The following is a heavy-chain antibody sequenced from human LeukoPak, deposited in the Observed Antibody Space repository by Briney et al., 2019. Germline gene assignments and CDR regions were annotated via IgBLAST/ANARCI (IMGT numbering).Heavy chain of an antibody. CDR3: ARSFKLGIVATIRTAFDI. CDR2: ISYDGSNK. D-gene: IGHD5-12*01. V-gene: IGHV3-30-3*01. J-gene: IGHJ3*02. CDR1: GFTLSSYA. Sequence: GGSLRLSCAASGFTLSSYAMHWVRQAPGKGLEWVAVISYDGSNKYYADSVKGRFTISRDNSKNTLYLQMNSLRAEDTAVYYCARSFKLGIVATIRTAFDIWGQGTMVTVSS.